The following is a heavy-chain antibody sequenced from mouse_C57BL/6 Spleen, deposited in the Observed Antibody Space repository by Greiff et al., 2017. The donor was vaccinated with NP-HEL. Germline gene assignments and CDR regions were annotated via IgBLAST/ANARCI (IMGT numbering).Heavy chain of an antibody. V-gene: IGHV5-9*01. CDR3: ARALYDYDWFAY. D-gene: IGHD2-4*01. Sequence: EVQRVESGGGLVKPGGSLKLSCAASGFTFSSYTMSWVRQTPEKRLEWVATISGGGGNTYYPDSVKGRFTISRDNAKNTLYLQMSSLRSEDTALYYCARALYDYDWFAYWGQGTLVTVSA. J-gene: IGHJ3*01. CDR1: GFTFSSYT. CDR2: ISGGGGNT.